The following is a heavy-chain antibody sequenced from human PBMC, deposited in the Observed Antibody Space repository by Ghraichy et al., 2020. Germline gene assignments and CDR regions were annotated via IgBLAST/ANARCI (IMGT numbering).Heavy chain of an antibody. J-gene: IGHJ3*02. Sequence: SETLSLTCTVSGGSISSYYWSWIRQPPGKGLEWIGYIYYSGSTNYNPSLKSRVTISVDTSKNQFSLKLSSVTAADTAVYYCAREGGQTYYYASSGYSYAFDIWGQGTMVTVSS. CDR3: AREGGQTYYYASSGYSYAFDI. D-gene: IGHD3-22*01. CDR2: IYYSGST. CDR1: GGSISSYY. V-gene: IGHV4-59*01.